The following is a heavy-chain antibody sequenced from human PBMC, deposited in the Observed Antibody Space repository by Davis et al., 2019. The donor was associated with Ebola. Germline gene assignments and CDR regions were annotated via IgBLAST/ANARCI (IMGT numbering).Heavy chain of an antibody. CDR1: GYSFTSYW. J-gene: IGHJ6*04. Sequence: KVSCKGSGYSFTSYWIGWVRQMPGKGLEWLGIIYPGDSDTRYSPSFQGQVTISADKSISTAYLQWSSLKASDTAMYYCARHGATPPLDYGLAGYYYYYGMDVWGKGTTVTVSS. V-gene: IGHV5-51*01. CDR2: IYPGDSDT. CDR3: ARHGATPPLDYGLAGYYYYYGMDV. D-gene: IGHD1-26*01.